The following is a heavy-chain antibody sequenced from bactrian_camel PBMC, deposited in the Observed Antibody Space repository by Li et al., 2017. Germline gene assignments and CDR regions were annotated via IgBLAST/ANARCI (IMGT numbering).Heavy chain of an antibody. J-gene: IGHJ6*01. CDR1: GDFYSRYC. CDR2: MTNTGSIS. D-gene: IGHD2*01. Sequence: QLVESGGGSVQAGGSLRLSCAASGDFYSRYCMGWFRQPPGKEREGVARMTNTGSISYQDYVVKGRFTISRDNAKNTLYLQLNSLKTEDTAMYYCANRLRSGDNYYFGDWGQGTQVTVS. CDR3: ANRLRSGDNYYFGD. V-gene: IGHV3S1*01.